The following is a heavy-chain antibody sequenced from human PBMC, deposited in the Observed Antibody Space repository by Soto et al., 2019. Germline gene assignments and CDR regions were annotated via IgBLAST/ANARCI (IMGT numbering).Heavy chain of an antibody. CDR1: GGSVTNSSYY. Sequence: SETLYFTCTVSGGSVTNSSYYWGWIRQSPGKGLEWIGSVYYRGRSYSKSSVKSRVTISVETSKNQFSLNLNSVTASDTAVYFCVSQRTTVIPQADFEYWGPGALVTVAS. D-gene: IGHD4-4*01. CDR3: VSQRTTVIPQADFEY. CDR2: VYYRGRS. V-gene: IGHV4-39*01. J-gene: IGHJ4*02.